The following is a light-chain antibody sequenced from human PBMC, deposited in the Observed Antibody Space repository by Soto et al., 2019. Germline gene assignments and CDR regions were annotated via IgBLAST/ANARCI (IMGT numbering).Light chain of an antibody. V-gene: IGKV3-20*01. CDR1: QSVSSSY. CDR2: GAS. J-gene: IGKJ2*01. CDR3: QQYGSSPPYT. Sequence: EIVLTQSPGTLSLSPGERATLSCRASQSVSSSYLAWYQQKPGPAPRLLIYGASSRATGIPDRFSGSGSGTDFTLTISRLQPKAFAVYYCQQYGSSPPYTFGQGTKLEIK.